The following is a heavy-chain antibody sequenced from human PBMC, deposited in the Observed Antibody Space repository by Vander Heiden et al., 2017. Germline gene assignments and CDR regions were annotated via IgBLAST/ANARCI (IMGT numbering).Heavy chain of an antibody. CDR3: ARDLNFYGSEEKAFDI. J-gene: IGHJ3*02. CDR2: ISVSSGNT. CDR1: GFTFSSHA. D-gene: IGHD3-10*01. V-gene: IGHV3-23*01. Sequence: EVQLLESGGGLVQPGGSLRLSCVASGFTFSSHAMSWVRQAPGKGLEWVSAISVSSGNTYYADSVKGRFTISRDNSRNTLYLQMNSVSAEDTAVYYCARDLNFYGSEEKAFDIWGQGTMVTVSS.